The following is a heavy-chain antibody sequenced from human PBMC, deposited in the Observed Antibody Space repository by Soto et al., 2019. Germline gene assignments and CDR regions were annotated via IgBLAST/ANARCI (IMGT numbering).Heavy chain of an antibody. Sequence: PSETLSLTCAVYGGSFSGFYWSWIRQPPGKGLEWIGEINQSGSSNYNPSLESRVTISVDTSKNQFSLKMTSATAADTAVYYCARAHYYYYYMDVWGKGTTVTVSS. CDR2: INQSGSS. CDR1: GGSFSGFY. J-gene: IGHJ6*03. CDR3: ARAHYYYYYMDV. V-gene: IGHV4-34*01.